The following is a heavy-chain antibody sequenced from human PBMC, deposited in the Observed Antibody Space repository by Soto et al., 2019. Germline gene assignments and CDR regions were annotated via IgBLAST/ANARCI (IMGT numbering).Heavy chain of an antibody. Sequence: SETLSLTCAIHSPSFSSYYWSWICKTSGKGLDWIGEINHSGSTNYNPSLKSRVTISVDTSKIQFSLKLSSVTAADTAVYYCARHVEYYDILTGPHWFDPWGQGTLVTVS. CDR1: SPSFSSYY. D-gene: IGHD3-9*01. V-gene: IGHV4-34*01. J-gene: IGHJ5*02. CDR2: INHSGST. CDR3: ARHVEYYDILTGPHWFDP.